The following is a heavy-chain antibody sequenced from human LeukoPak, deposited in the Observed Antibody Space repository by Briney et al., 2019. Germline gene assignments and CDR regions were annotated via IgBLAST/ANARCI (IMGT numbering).Heavy chain of an antibody. V-gene: IGHV4-4*02. CDR1: GGSISSSNW. CDR2: IYHSGST. CDR3: AAHYDSSGYYHYSDS. Sequence: SETLSITCAVSGGSISSSNWWSWVRQPPGKGLEWIGEIYHSGSTNYNPSLKSRVTISVDKSKNQFSLKLSSVTAADTAVYYCAAHYDSSGYYHYSDSWGQGTLVTVSS. J-gene: IGHJ4*02. D-gene: IGHD3-22*01.